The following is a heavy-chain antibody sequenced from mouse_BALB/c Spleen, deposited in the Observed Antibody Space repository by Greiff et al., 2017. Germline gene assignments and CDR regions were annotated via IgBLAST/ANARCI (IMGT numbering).Heavy chain of an antibody. D-gene: IGHD2-14*01. CDR1: GFSLTSYG. Sequence: QVQLKESGPGLVAPSQSLSITCTVSGFSLTSYGVHWVRQPPGKGLEWLGVIWAGGSTNYNSALMSRLSISKDNSKSQVFLKMNSLQTDDTAMYYCAREDYRYDEVYYFDDWGQGTTLTVSS. CDR3: AREDYRYDEVYYFDD. J-gene: IGHJ2*01. V-gene: IGHV2-9*02. CDR2: IWAGGST.